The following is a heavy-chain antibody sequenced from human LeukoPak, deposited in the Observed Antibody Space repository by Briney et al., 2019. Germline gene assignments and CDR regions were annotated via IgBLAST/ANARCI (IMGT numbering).Heavy chain of an antibody. CDR1: GGSFSGYY. CDR3: ARGLGYLYSGYDPARFDY. Sequence: SETLFLTCAVYGGSFSGYYWSWIRQPPGKGLEWIGEINHSGSTNYNPSLKSRVTISVDTSKNQFSLKLSSVTAADTAVYYCARGLGYLYSGYDPARFDYWGQGTLVTVSS. CDR2: INHSGST. J-gene: IGHJ4*02. D-gene: IGHD5-12*01. V-gene: IGHV4-34*01.